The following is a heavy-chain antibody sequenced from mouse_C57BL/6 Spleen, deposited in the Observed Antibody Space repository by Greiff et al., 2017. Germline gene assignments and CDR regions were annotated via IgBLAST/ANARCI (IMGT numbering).Heavy chain of an antibody. D-gene: IGHD1-1*01. J-gene: IGHJ2*01. CDR3: TTYDYGSSFDY. CDR1: GFNIKDYY. V-gene: IGHV14-1*01. CDR2: IDPEDGDT. Sequence: VQLQQSGAELVRPGASVKLSCTASGFNIKDYYMHWVKQRPEQGLEWIGRIDPEDGDTEYAPKFQGKATMTADTSSNPAYLQLSSLTSEDTAVYYCTTYDYGSSFDYWGQGTTLTVSS.